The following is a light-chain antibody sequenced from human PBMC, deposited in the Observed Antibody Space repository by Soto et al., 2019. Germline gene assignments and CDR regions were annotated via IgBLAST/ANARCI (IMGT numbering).Light chain of an antibody. V-gene: IGLV2-14*01. CDR1: NSDVGYYNY. CDR2: EVS. Sequence: QSALTQPASVSGSPGQSITISCTGTNSDVGYYNYVSWYQQQSGKAPKLMIHEVSNRPSGVSNRFSGSKSGNTASLTISGLQAEDEADYYCSSYTSSRAYVFGIGTK. CDR3: SSYTSSRAYV. J-gene: IGLJ1*01.